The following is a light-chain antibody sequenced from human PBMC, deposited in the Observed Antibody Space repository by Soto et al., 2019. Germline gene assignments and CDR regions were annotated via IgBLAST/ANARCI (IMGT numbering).Light chain of an antibody. J-gene: IGKJ3*01. CDR2: GAS. CDR3: QQFVSSPFT. CDR1: QSISNNY. Sequence: EIVLTQSPGTLSLSPGERATLSCRASQSISNNYLAWYQQRPGLAPRLLIYGASSRATGIPDRFRGSGSGTDFTLTISTLEPEDFAVYHCQQFVSSPFTFGPGTKVDIK. V-gene: IGKV3-20*01.